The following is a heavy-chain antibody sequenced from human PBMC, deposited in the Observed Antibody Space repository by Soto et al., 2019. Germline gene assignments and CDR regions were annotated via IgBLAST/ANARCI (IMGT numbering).Heavy chain of an antibody. CDR1: GFTFSPYA. V-gene: IGHV3-23*01. D-gene: IGHD3-16*01. Sequence: PGWSLRLSCAASGFTFSPYAMTWVRQAPGKGLEWVSSISGSGGNTNYADSVKGRFTVSRDNSKRTLSLQMNSLTEEDTAIYYCAKGLRRLLRTQYYYGLDVWGRVTTLTVYS. CDR2: ISGSGGNT. J-gene: IGHJ6*02. CDR3: AKGLRRLLRTQYYYGLDV.